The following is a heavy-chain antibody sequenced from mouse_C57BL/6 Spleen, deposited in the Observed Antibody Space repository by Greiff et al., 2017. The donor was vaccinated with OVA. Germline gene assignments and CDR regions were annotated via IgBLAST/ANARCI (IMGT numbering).Heavy chain of an antibody. CDR2: IRSKSNNYAT. Sequence: EVHLVESGGGLVQPKGSLKLSCAASGFSFNTYAMNWVRQAPGKGLEWVARIRSKSNNYATYYADSVKDRFTISRDDSESMLYLQMNNLKTEDTAMYYCVRGWAHYFDYWGQGTTLTVSS. CDR1: GFSFNTYA. J-gene: IGHJ2*01. CDR3: VRGWAHYFDY. V-gene: IGHV10-1*01. D-gene: IGHD3-3*01.